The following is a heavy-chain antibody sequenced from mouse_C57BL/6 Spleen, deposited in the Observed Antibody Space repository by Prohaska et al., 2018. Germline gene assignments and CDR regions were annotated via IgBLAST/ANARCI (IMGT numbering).Heavy chain of an antibody. J-gene: IGHJ3*01. V-gene: IGHV1-72*01. Sequence: QVQLQQPGAELVKPGASVKLSCKASGYTFTSYWMHWVKQRPGRGLEGIGRIDPNSGGTKYNEKFKSKATLTVYKPSSTAYMQLSSLTSEDSAVYYCARRGGPAWFAYWGQGTLVTVSA. CDR3: ARRGGPAWFAY. CDR2: IDPNSGGT. CDR1: GYTFTSYW. D-gene: IGHD1-1*02.